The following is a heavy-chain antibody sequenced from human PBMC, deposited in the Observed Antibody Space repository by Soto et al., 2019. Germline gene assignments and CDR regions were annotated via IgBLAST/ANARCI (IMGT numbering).Heavy chain of an antibody. CDR2: IDPRDSYT. CDR3: ARLTGTTGRYNWFDP. D-gene: IGHD1-7*01. J-gene: IGHJ5*02. V-gene: IGHV5-10-1*01. CDR1: GYSFTSYW. Sequence: GESLKISCKGSGYSFTSYWISWVRQMPGKGLEWMGRIDPRDSYTNSSPSFQGHVTISADKSISTAYLQWSSLKASDTAMYYCARLTGTTGRYNWFDPWGQGSLVTVSS.